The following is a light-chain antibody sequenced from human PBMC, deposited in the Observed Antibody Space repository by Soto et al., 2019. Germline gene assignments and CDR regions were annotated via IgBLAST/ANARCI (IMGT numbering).Light chain of an antibody. CDR1: SLHSSYA. V-gene: IGLV4-69*01. CDR2: LNIDGSH. CDR3: QTWGTGPFV. J-gene: IGLJ1*01. Sequence: QLVLTQSPSASASLGASVKLTCTLSSLHSSYAIAWHQQQPEKGPRYLMKLNIDGSHSKGDGIPDRFSGSSSGAERYLTISSLQSEDEADYYCQTWGTGPFVFGTGTKLTVL.